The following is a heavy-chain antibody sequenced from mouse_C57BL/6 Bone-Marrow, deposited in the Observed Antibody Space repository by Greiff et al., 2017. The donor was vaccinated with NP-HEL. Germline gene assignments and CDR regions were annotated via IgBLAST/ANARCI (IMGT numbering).Heavy chain of an antibody. D-gene: IGHD2-2*01. CDR2: IHPNSGST. V-gene: IGHV1-64*01. CDR3: ARGLLWLRRRDYYAMDD. CDR1: GYTFTSYW. Sequence: VQLQQPGAELVKPGASVKLSCKASGYTFTSYWMHWVKQRPGQGLEWIGMIHPNSGSTNYNEKFKSKATLTVDKSSSTAYMQLSSLTSEDSAVYYCARGLLWLRRRDYYAMDDWGQGTSVTVSS. J-gene: IGHJ4*01.